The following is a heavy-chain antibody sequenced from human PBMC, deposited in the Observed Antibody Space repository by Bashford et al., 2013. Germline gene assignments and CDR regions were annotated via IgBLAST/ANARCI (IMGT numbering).Heavy chain of an antibody. D-gene: IGHD3-16*01. V-gene: IGHV3-23*01. J-gene: IGHJ4*02. CDR1: GITFTSYA. Sequence: GGPVRLSCAASGITFTSYAMSWVRQAAGMGLEWVAGMNGHGGNIYYADSVKGRFTISRDNSENTLSLQMNSLRAEDTGVYYCAKDLYYDYIWGPTLDYWGQGTVVTVSS. CDR2: MNGHGGNI. CDR3: AKDLYYDYIWGPTLDY.